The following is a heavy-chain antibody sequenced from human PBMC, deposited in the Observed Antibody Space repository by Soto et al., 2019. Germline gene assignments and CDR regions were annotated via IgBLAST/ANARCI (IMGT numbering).Heavy chain of an antibody. CDR2: ISSSSTTK. CDR3: ARDGCSGSNCLNWFDP. Sequence: EVQLVESGGGLVQPGGSLRLSCAASGFTFSSYSMNWVRQAPGKGLEWVSYISSSSTTKYYADSVKGRFTISRDKAKNALYLLMTSLRAEDTAVYYCARDGCSGSNCLNWFDPWGQGTLVTVSS. V-gene: IGHV3-48*01. J-gene: IGHJ5*02. CDR1: GFTFSSYS. D-gene: IGHD2-15*01.